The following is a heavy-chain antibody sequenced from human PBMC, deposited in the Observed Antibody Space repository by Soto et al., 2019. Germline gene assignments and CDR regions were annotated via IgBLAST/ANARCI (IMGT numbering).Heavy chain of an antibody. D-gene: IGHD3-16*02. Sequence: QITLRESGPTLVKPTQTLTLTCAFSGFSLTTKTVGVTWIRQPPGKALAWLAVIYRDDDKRYSPSLQSRPTIAKDTSRNHVVLTMTNVDPADTATYYCAHVMITYGGVLADDAFDIWGPGTMVTVSS. V-gene: IGHV2-5*02. CDR2: IYRDDDK. CDR3: AHVMITYGGVLADDAFDI. J-gene: IGHJ3*02. CDR1: GFSLTTKTVG.